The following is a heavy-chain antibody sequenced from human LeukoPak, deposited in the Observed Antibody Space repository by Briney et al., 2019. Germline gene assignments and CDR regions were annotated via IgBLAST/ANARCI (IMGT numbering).Heavy chain of an antibody. D-gene: IGHD3-9*01. V-gene: IGHV4-30-4*08. J-gene: IGHJ3*02. CDR1: GGSISSSGYH. Sequence: SETLSLTCTVSGGSISSSGYHWNWVRQHPGKGLEWIGYIYYSGSTYYNPSLKSRVMISVDASKNQFSLKLSSVTAADTAVYYCARLGIDYDILTGYIPDAFDIWGQGTMVTVSS. CDR3: ARLGIDYDILTGYIPDAFDI. CDR2: IYYSGST.